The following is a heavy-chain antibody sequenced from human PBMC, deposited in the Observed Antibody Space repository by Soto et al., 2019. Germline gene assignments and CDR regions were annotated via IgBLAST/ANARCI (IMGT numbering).Heavy chain of an antibody. D-gene: IGHD5-18*01. V-gene: IGHV5-51*01. CDR1: GDTFTTYY. CDR3: ARSLWDTVMITFEY. J-gene: IGHJ4*02. Sequence: KVSCKTSGDTFTTYYLQWARQMPGKGLEWMGIIYPGDSDTRYSPSFQGQVTISADKSISTAYLQWSSLKASDTAMYYCARSLWDTVMITFEYWGQGSLVTVSS. CDR2: IYPGDSDT.